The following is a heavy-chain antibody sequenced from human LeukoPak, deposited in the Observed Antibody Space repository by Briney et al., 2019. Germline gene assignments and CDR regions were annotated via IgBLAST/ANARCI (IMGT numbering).Heavy chain of an antibody. Sequence: SETLSLTCTVSGGSISNYYWSWIRQPPGKGLEWIGYVNFIGSTNYNPSLKGRVTMAVDTSKNQFSLKVTSVTAADTAVYYCARSTYYYDSSGYYRTDAFDIWGQGTMVTVSS. CDR3: ARSTYYYDSSGYYRTDAFDI. V-gene: IGHV4-59*01. CDR2: VNFIGST. D-gene: IGHD3-22*01. CDR1: GGSISNYY. J-gene: IGHJ3*02.